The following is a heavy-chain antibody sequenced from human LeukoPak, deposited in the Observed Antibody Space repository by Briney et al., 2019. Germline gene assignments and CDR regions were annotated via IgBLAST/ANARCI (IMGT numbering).Heavy chain of an antibody. J-gene: IGHJ4*02. CDR3: ARGASDSSGYFDY. D-gene: IGHD3-22*01. CDR2: INSGGSSR. Sequence: PGGSLRLSCAASGFTFSGHWMHWVRQAPEKGLVGVSRINSGGSSRDYADSVKGRFTISRDSAKNTLYLQMNSLRAEDTAVYYCARGASDSSGYFDYWGQGTLVTVSS. V-gene: IGHV3-74*01. CDR1: GFTFSGHW.